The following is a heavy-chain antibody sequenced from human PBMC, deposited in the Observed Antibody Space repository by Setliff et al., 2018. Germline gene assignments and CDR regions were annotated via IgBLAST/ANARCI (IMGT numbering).Heavy chain of an antibody. J-gene: IGHJ3*02. CDR2: IIPILGTA. V-gene: IGHV1-69*16. CDR3: ARDRRNYYDSSGYRAFDI. Sequence: GASVKVSCKASGYTFTSYYMHWVRQAPGQGLEWMGGIIPILGTANYAQKFQGRVTITTDESTSTAYMELSRLRSEDTAVYYCARDRRNYYDSSGYRAFDIWGQGTMVTVSS. D-gene: IGHD3-22*01. CDR1: GYTFTSYY.